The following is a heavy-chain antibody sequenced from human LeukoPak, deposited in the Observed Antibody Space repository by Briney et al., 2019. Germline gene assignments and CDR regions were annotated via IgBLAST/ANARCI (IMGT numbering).Heavy chain of an antibody. CDR2: ISSNGGST. CDR1: GFTFSSYA. V-gene: IGHV3-64*01. Sequence: GGSLRLSCAASGFTFSSYAMHWVRQAPGKGLEYVSAISSNGGSTYYANSVKARFTISRDNSNNTLYLQMGSLRAEDMAVYYCARVAYGVNDYWGQGTLVTVSS. D-gene: IGHD4-17*01. CDR3: ARVAYGVNDY. J-gene: IGHJ4*02.